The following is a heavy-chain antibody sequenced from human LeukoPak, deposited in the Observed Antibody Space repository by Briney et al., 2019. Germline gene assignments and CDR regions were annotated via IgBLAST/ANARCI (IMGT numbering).Heavy chain of an antibody. Sequence: SETLSLTCAVYGGSFSYYYWTWIRQPPGEGLEWIGEINHRGSTNYNPSLKSRVTISVDTSKNQFSLKLSSVTAADTAVYYCARAGGKSLMVYFDYWGQGTLVTVSS. CDR1: GGSFSYYY. CDR3: ARAGGKSLMVYFDY. V-gene: IGHV4-34*01. CDR2: INHRGST. D-gene: IGHD2-8*01. J-gene: IGHJ4*02.